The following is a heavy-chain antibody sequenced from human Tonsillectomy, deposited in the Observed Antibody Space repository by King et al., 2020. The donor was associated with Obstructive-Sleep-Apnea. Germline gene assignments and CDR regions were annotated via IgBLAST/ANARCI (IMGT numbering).Heavy chain of an antibody. CDR3: ARQPAGIAAADYYYYYGMDV. CDR2: MNPNSGNT. V-gene: IGHV1-8*01. CDR1: GYTFTSYD. D-gene: IGHD6-13*01. J-gene: IGHJ6*02. Sequence: QLVQSGAEVKKPGASVKVSCKASGYTFTSYDINWVRQATGQGLEWMGWMNPNSGNTGYAQKFQGRVTMTRNTSISTAYMELSSLRSEDTAVYYCARQPAGIAAADYYYYYGMDVWGQGTTVTVSS.